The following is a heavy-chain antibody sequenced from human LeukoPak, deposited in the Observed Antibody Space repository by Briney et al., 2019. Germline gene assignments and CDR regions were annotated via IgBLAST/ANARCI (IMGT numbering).Heavy chain of an antibody. CDR1: GFTFSSYS. D-gene: IGHD6-19*01. J-gene: IGHJ4*02. CDR3: ARDTEKTVAGTFDY. V-gene: IGHV3-48*01. CDR2: ISSSSSII. Sequence: GGSLRLSCAASGFTFSSYSMNWVRQALGKGLEWVSYISSSSSIIYYADSVKGRFTISRDNAKNSLYLQMNSLRAEDTAVYYCARDTEKTVAGTFDYWGQGILVTVSS.